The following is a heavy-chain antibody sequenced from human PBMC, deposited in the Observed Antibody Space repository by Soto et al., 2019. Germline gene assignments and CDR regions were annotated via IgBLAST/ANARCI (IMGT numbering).Heavy chain of an antibody. Sequence: LRLSCAASGFTFSNYGMHWVRQAPGKGLEWVAVIWDDGNQKYYVDSVKGRFTISRDNSENTMFLQMNSLTAEDTAVYYCVRGGKTAGAFDIWGQGTMVTVSS. CDR3: VRGGKTAGAFDI. CDR1: GFTFSNYG. D-gene: IGHD3-16*01. CDR2: IWDDGNQK. J-gene: IGHJ3*02. V-gene: IGHV3-33*01.